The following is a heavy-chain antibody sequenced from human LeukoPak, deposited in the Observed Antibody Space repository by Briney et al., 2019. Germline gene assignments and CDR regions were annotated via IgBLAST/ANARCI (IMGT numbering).Heavy chain of an antibody. D-gene: IGHD2-2*01. Sequence: GSLRLSCAASGFTVSDNFMSWVRQAPGMGLEWVSVIYTGGTTYYANSVKGRFTISRDTSKNTLFLQMNSLRAEDTAVYYCARETRYCSSTSCQLDYWGQGTLVTVSS. V-gene: IGHV3-66*01. J-gene: IGHJ4*02. CDR3: ARETRYCSSTSCQLDY. CDR1: GFTVSDNF. CDR2: IYTGGTT.